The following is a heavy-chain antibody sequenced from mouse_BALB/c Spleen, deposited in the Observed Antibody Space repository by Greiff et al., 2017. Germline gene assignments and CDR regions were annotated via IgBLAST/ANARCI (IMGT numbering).Heavy chain of an antibody. CDR3: ARGGGWERPFDY. D-gene: IGHD3-3*01. Sequence: DVKLQESGPGLVKPSQSLSLTCSVTGYSITSGYYWNWIRQFPGNKLEWMGYISYDGSNNYNPSLKNRISITRDTSKNQFFLKLNSVTTEDTATYYCARGGGWERPFDYWGQGTTLTVSS. CDR1: GYSITSGYY. J-gene: IGHJ2*01. V-gene: IGHV3-6*02. CDR2: ISYDGSN.